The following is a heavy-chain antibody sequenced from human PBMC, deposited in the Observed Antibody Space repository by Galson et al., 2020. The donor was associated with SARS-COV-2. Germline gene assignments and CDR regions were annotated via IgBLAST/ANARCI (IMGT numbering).Heavy chain of an antibody. V-gene: IGHV4-31*03. CDR3: ARGYCSGGSCYFGRRRARSIWFDP. CDR1: GGSISSGGYY. Sequence: SQTLSLTCTVSGGSISSGGYYWSWIRQHPWKGLEWIGYIYYSGSTYYNPSLKSRVTISVDTSKNQFSLKLSSVTAADTAVYYCARGYCSGGSCYFGRRRARSIWFDPWGQGTLVTVSS. D-gene: IGHD2-15*01. CDR2: IYYSGST. J-gene: IGHJ5*02.